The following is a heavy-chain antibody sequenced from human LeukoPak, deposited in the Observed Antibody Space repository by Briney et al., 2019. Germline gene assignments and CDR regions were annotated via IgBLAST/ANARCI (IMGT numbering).Heavy chain of an antibody. D-gene: IGHD1-26*01. CDR3: ATAGIPKWELSN. V-gene: IGHV1-8*01. CDR1: GYTFTSYD. CDR2: MTSNSGFS. J-gene: IGHJ4*02. Sequence: GASVKVSCKASGYTFTSYDINWVRQAAGHGLEWMGWMTSNSGFSGYAHKFRGRVTMTGNTSISTAYMELSSLRSEDTAVYYCATAGIPKWELSNWGQGTLVTVSS.